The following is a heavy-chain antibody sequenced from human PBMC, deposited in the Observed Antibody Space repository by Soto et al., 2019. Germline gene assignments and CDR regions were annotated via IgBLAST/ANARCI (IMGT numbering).Heavy chain of an antibody. CDR2: MSGDGKTI. V-gene: IGHV3-74*01. CDR3: ARTYVPGIAGFDP. CDR1: GFTFSNYF. J-gene: IGHJ5*02. D-gene: IGHD1-1*01. Sequence: PGGSLRLSCAASGFTFSNYFMHWVRQVPGEGLVWVSRMSGDGKTISYADSVKGRFTISRDNAKNTLYLQMNSLRVEDTAVYYWARTYVPGIAGFDPWGQGTLVTVSS.